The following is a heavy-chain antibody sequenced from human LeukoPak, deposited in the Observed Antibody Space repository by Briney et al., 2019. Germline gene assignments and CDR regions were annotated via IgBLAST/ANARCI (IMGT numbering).Heavy chain of an antibody. CDR3: ARSVTSGCLDC. Sequence: SQTLSLTCAISGVSVSSNTAVWNWIRQSPSRGLEWLGKTYYRSKWYYDYAVSLKSRITINPDTTKNHLILQLSSVDTEDTSVYYCARSVTSGCLDCWGQAVMVAVSS. CDR1: GVSVSSNTAV. V-gene: IGHV6-1*01. D-gene: IGHD4-23*01. CDR2: TYYRSKWYY. J-gene: IGHJ4*02.